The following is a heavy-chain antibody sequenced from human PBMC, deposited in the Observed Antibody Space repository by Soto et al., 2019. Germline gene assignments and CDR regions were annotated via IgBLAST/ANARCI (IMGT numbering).Heavy chain of an antibody. CDR3: ARALGWTLNY. V-gene: IGHV4-34*01. Sequence: SETLSLTCAVSGYSISSGYYWSWIRQPPGKGLEWIGEINHSGSTNYNPSLKSRVTISVDTSKNQFSLKLSSVTAADTAVYYCARALGWTLNYWGQGTLVTVSS. D-gene: IGHD2-15*01. CDR2: INHSGST. J-gene: IGHJ4*02. CDR1: GYSISSGYY.